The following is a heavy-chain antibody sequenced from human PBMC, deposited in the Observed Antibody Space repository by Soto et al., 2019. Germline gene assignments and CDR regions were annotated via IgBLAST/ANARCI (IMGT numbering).Heavy chain of an antibody. CDR1: GGSVSSGSYY. CDR2: IYYSGST. J-gene: IGHJ6*02. Sequence: SETLSLTCTVSGGSVSSGSYYWSWIRQPPGKGLEWIGYIYYSGSTNYNPSLKSRVTISVDTSKNQFSLKLSSVTAAYTAVYYCANLYSSSWYYYYYGMDVWGQGTTVTVSS. CDR3: ANLYSSSWYYYYYGMDV. D-gene: IGHD6-13*01. V-gene: IGHV4-61*01.